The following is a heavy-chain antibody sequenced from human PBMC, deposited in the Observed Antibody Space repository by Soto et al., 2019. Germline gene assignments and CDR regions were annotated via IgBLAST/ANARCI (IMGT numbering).Heavy chain of an antibody. CDR2: VSANSDYI. Sequence: EVQLVESGGGLVQPGRSLRLSCVASGFRFGDYAMHWVRQAPGKGLEWVSGVSANSDYIAYADSVKGRFTISRDNAKDFLYLQMNSLGTEDTAFYYCAKGFSNGDYMYYLDYWCQGTPVTVSA. V-gene: IGHV3-9*01. D-gene: IGHD4-17*01. CDR3: AKGFSNGDYMYYLDY. CDR1: GFRFGDYA. J-gene: IGHJ4*02.